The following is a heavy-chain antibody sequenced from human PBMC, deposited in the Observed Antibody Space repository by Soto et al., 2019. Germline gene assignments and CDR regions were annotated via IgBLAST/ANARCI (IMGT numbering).Heavy chain of an antibody. V-gene: IGHV1-18*01. Sequence: QVQLVQSGAEVKKPGASVKVSCKASRYTFTSYGISWVRQAPGQGLEWMGWISTYNGNTNYAQKLQGRVTMTTDTSTSTAYMELRSLRSDDTAVYYCARVDYDILTEYWYFDLWGRGTLVTVSS. D-gene: IGHD3-9*01. J-gene: IGHJ2*01. CDR2: ISTYNGNT. CDR1: RYTFTSYG. CDR3: ARVDYDILTEYWYFDL.